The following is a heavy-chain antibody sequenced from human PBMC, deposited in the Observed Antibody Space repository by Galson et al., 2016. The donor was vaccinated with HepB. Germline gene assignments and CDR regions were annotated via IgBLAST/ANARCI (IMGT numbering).Heavy chain of an antibody. V-gene: IGHV3-21*01. CDR3: AREGDTIMVRGVIITTDALDI. CDR1: GLSLSSNS. CDR2: ISSSSSQI. J-gene: IGHJ3*02. Sequence: SLRLSCAASGLSLSSNSMNWVRQAPGKGLEWVSFISSSSSQIYYADSVKGRFTISRENAKNSLYLQMNSLRAEDTAVYYCAREGDTIMVRGVIITTDALDIWGQGTMVTVSS. D-gene: IGHD3-10*01.